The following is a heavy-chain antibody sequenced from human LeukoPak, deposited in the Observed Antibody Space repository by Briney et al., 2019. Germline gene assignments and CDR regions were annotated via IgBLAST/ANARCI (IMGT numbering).Heavy chain of an antibody. D-gene: IGHD2-2*01. V-gene: IGHV4-39*01. CDR1: GGSISSTSYY. Sequence: PSETLSLTCTVSGGSISSTSYYWGWIRQSPGKGLEWIGSIYYGGNTHYSPSLKSRVTISVDTSNNQFSVKLSSVTAADTSVYFCACTVLGSHFYGMYVWGKGATVTVSS. J-gene: IGHJ6*04. CDR2: IYYGGNT. CDR3: ACTVLGSHFYGMYV.